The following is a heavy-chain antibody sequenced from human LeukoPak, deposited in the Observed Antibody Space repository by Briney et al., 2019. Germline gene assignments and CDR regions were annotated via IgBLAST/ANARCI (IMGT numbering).Heavy chain of an antibody. CDR1: GASFSGYY. V-gene: IGHV4-34*01. D-gene: IGHD3-9*01. J-gene: IGHJ4*02. Sequence: KPSETLSLTCAVYGASFSGYYWSWLPQPPGKGLEWIGEINHSGSTNSNPSLKSPVTISVATSKTKFSLKLSSATAADTAVYYCARDRGRRYFDWFIPPIDYWGQGTLVTVSS. CDR3: ARDRGRRYFDWFIPPIDY. CDR2: INHSGST.